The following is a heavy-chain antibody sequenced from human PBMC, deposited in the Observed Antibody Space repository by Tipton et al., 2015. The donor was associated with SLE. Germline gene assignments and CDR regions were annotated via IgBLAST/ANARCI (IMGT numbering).Heavy chain of an antibody. CDR1: GDSVSTNSAA. CDR2: TYYRSKWYS. Sequence: GLVKPSQTLSLTCAISGDSVSTNSAARTWIRQSPSRGLEWLGRTYYRSKWYSDYAVSVKSRITINPDTSKNQFSLQLNSVTPEDTAVYYCARVWGTGSRGVDYWGQGTLVTVSS. D-gene: IGHD2-2*01. J-gene: IGHJ4*02. V-gene: IGHV6-1*01. CDR3: ARVWGTGSRGVDY.